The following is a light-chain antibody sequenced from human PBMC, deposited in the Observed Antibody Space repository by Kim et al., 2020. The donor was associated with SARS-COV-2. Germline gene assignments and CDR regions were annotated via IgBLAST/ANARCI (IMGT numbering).Light chain of an antibody. J-gene: IGLJ3*02. Sequence: QLVLTQSPSASASLGASVKLTCTLSSGHSSYAIAWHQQQPEKGPRYLMRLNSDGSHTKGDGIPDRFSGSSSGAERYLTISGLQPEDEADYYCQTWGTGIQVFGGGTQLTVL. CDR3: QTWGTGIQV. CDR1: SGHSSYA. V-gene: IGLV4-69*02. CDR2: LNSDGSH.